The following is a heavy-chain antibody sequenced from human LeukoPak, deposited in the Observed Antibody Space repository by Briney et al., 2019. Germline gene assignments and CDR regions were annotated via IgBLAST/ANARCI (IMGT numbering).Heavy chain of an antibody. J-gene: IGHJ4*02. D-gene: IGHD3-10*01. Sequence: SETLSLTCTVSGGSISSYYWSWIRQPPGKGLEWIGSVYYSGSTYYNPSLKSRVTISVDTSKNQFSLKSSSVTAADTAVYYCARNVVLLWFGESLSGFDYWGQGTLVTVSS. CDR2: VYYSGST. V-gene: IGHV4-59*12. CDR1: GGSISSYY. CDR3: ARNVVLLWFGESLSGFDY.